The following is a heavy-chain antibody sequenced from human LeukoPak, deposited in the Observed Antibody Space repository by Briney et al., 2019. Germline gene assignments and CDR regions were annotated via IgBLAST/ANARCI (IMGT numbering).Heavy chain of an antibody. CDR1: GFTFDDYA. Sequence: GGSLRLSCAASGFTFDDYAMHWVRQAPGKGLEWVSGISWNSGSIGYADSVKGRFTISRDNAKNSLYLQMNSLRAEDTALYYCAKGGSYFPDAFDIWGQGTMVTVSS. V-gene: IGHV3-9*01. D-gene: IGHD1-26*01. CDR2: ISWNSGSI. J-gene: IGHJ3*02. CDR3: AKGGSYFPDAFDI.